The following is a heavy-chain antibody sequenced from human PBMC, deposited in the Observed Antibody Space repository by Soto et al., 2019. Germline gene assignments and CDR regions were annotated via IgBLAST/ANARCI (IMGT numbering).Heavy chain of an antibody. CDR3: KTVFEY. J-gene: IGHJ1*01. D-gene: IGHD1-20*01. CDR2: IDGVGTGP. CDR1: AVTFNNYG. V-gene: IGHV3-74*01. Sequence: PWASLRLSCATCAVTFNNYGRHWFRQVPGKGLVWVSRIDGVGTGPSYSDSVRGRFTISRGNAENTLYLQMNSLRGEDTDVYYCKTVFEY.